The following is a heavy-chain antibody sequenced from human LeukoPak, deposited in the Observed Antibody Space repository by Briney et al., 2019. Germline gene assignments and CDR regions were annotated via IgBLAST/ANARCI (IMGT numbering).Heavy chain of an antibody. V-gene: IGHV4-4*07. J-gene: IGHJ4*02. CDR3: ARDRDYYGSGSFDY. CDR2: IYTSGST. CDR1: GGSISNYY. D-gene: IGHD3-10*01. Sequence: PSETLSLTCTVSGGSISNYYWSWIRQPAGKGLEWIGRIYTSGSTNYNPSLKSRVTMSVDTSKNQFSLKLSSVTAADTAVYYCARDRDYYGSGSFDYWGQGTLVTVSS.